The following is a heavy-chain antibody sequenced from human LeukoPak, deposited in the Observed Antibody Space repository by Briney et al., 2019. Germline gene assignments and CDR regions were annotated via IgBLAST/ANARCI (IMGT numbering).Heavy chain of an antibody. Sequence: GESLKISCKGSGYTFDNYWIGWVRQMPGKGLEWMGIIYPIDSNARYSPSFQGQVTFSVDTAIGTAYLQWSRLKASDTAMYYCARHQSHVVSEAFDYWGEGTLVTVSS. D-gene: IGHD2-15*01. CDR1: GYTFDNYW. CDR2: IYPIDSNA. J-gene: IGHJ4*02. CDR3: ARHQSHVVSEAFDY. V-gene: IGHV5-51*01.